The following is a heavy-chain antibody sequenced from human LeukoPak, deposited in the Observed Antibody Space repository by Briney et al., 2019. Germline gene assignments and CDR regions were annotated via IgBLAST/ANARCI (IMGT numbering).Heavy chain of an antibody. D-gene: IGHD3-10*01. J-gene: IGHJ4*02. CDR1: GYIFTSYY. V-gene: IGHV1-46*03. Sequence: GASVKVSCKASGYIFTSYYMHWVRQAPGQGLEWMGIINPSGGSTSYAQKFQGRVTMTRDTYTSTVYMELSSLRSEDTAVYYCARDGLLWFGELIWGQGTLVTVS. CDR2: INPSGGST. CDR3: ARDGLLWFGELI.